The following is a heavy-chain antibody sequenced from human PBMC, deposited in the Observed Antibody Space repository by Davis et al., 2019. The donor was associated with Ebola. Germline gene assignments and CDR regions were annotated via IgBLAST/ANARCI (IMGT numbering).Heavy chain of an antibody. J-gene: IGHJ6*02. D-gene: IGHD2-2*01. CDR1: GYTFTGYY. CDR2: MNPNSGNT. Sequence: ASVKVSCKASGYTFTGYYMHWVRQAPGQGLEWMGWMNPNSGNTGYAQKFQGRVTMTRNTSISTAYMELSSLRSEDTAVYYCASPSSTSWGLDGMDVWGQGTTVTVSS. V-gene: IGHV1-8*02. CDR3: ASPSSTSWGLDGMDV.